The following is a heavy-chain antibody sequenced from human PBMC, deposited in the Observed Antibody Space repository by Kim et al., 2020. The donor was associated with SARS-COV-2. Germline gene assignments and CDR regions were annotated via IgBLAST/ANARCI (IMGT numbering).Heavy chain of an antibody. V-gene: IGHV1-46*01. CDR1: GYTFTSYY. Sequence: ASVKVSCKASGYTFTSYYMHWVRQAPGQGLEWMGIINPSGGSTSYAQKFQGRVTMTRDTSTSTVYMELSSLRSEDTAVYYCARGDSHRRKIIGAFDPWGQGTLVTVSS. CDR3: ARGDSHRRKIIGAFDP. J-gene: IGHJ5*02. D-gene: IGHD3-16*01. CDR2: INPSGGST.